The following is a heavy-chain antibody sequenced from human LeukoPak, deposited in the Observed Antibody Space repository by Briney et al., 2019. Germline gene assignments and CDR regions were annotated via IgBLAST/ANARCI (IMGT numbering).Heavy chain of an antibody. D-gene: IGHD7-27*01. J-gene: IGHJ4*02. V-gene: IGHV4-61*08. CDR2: TSNRGCT. Sequence: PSETLSLTCTVSGDSLSIGGHTWGWVRLPPGKGLEWIGYTSNRGCTNCNPSLESRVTMSVDTSKSRFSLKLSSVTAADTAVYFCVRDYWGSLDYWGQGILVTVSS. CDR1: GDSLSIGGHT. CDR3: VRDYWGSLDY.